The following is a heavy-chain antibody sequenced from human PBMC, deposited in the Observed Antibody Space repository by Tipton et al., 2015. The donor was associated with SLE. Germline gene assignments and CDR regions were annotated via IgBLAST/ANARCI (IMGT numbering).Heavy chain of an antibody. J-gene: IGHJ6*03. CDR1: GGSVSSGNYY. V-gene: IGHV4-61*02. Sequence: TLSLTCTVSGGSVSSGNYYWSWIRQPAGKGLEWIGRIFARGSTNYNPSLNSRATISVDTSKNQFSLKLSCVTAADTAVEYCAREASAIEVRCFYHYYMGVGGKGTTVTISS. D-gene: IGHD6-19*01. CDR3: AREASAIEVRCFYHYYMGV. CDR2: IFARGST.